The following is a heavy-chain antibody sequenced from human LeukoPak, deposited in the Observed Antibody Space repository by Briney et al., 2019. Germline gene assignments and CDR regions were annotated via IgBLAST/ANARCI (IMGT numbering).Heavy chain of an antibody. V-gene: IGHV3-74*01. CDR1: GFTFSSDW. CDR2: INNDGSTT. D-gene: IGHD6-19*01. Sequence: PGGSLRLSCAASGFTFSSDWMHWVRQAPGKGLVWVSRINNDGSTTAHADSVKGRFTISRDNAKNTLYLQMNSVRAEDTAVYYCARDSYRSGWDGGQGNLVTVS. J-gene: IGHJ4*02. CDR3: ARDSYRSGWD.